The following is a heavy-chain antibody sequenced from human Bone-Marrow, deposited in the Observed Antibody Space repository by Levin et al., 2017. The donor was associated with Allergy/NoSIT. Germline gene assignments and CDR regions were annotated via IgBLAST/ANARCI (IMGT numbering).Heavy chain of an antibody. CDR2: INEDASDT. J-gene: IGHJ4*02. Sequence: GGSLRLSCAASGFTFSRYWMSWVRQAPGKGLEWVANINEDASDTYYVDSVKGRFTISRDNTENSLYLQMNSLRAEDTAIYYCARGYCSAGRCYGAGYDYWGQGTLITVSS. CDR1: GFTFSRYW. CDR3: ARGYCSAGRCYGAGYDY. V-gene: IGHV3-7*01. D-gene: IGHD2-15*01.